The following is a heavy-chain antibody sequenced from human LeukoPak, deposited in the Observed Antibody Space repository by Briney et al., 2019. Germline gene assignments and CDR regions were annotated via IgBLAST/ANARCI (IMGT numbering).Heavy chain of an antibody. CDR2: IYYIGTT. V-gene: IGHV4-31*03. CDR1: GGSISSGGYS. J-gene: IGHJ4*02. Sequence: PSETLSLTCTVSGGSISSGGYSWSWIRHHPGKGLEWIGYIYYIGTTYCNPSLKSRVTISIDTTKNQFSLNLTSVTAADTAVYYCARGNYASSTYRVYYFDSWGQGTLATVSS. CDR3: ARGNYASSTYRVYYFDS. D-gene: IGHD3-22*01.